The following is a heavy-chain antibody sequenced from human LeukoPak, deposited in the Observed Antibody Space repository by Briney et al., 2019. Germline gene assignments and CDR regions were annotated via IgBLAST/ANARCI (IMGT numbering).Heavy chain of an antibody. CDR1: GFTFSSYA. Sequence: GGSLRLXCAASGFTFSSYAMSWVRLAPGKGLEWVSAISGSGGSTYYADSVKGRFTISRDNSKNTLYLQMNSLRAEDTAVYYCAKGGYGITFGGVIVTEFDYWGQGTLVTVSS. CDR2: ISGSGGST. V-gene: IGHV3-23*01. D-gene: IGHD3-16*02. CDR3: AKGGYGITFGGVIVTEFDY. J-gene: IGHJ4*02.